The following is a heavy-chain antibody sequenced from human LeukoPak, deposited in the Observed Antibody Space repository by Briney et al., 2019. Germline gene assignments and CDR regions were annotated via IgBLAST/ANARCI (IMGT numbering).Heavy chain of an antibody. Sequence: PGGSLRLSCAASGFTFSNYWMSWVRQAPGKGLEWVANIKQDGSEEYYVDSVKGRFTISRDNAKNELYLQMNSLRAEDTAVYYCARVYHSTSGRAIDYWGQGTLVTVSS. D-gene: IGHD6-6*01. V-gene: IGHV3-7*01. CDR2: IKQDGSEE. CDR1: GFTFSNYW. CDR3: ARVYHSTSGRAIDY. J-gene: IGHJ4*02.